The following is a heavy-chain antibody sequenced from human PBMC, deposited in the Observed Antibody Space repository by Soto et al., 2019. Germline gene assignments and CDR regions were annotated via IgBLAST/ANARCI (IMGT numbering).Heavy chain of an antibody. D-gene: IGHD6-19*01. V-gene: IGHV3-33*01. CDR2: IWYDGSNK. Sequence: PGGSLRLSCAASGFTFSSYGMHWVRQAPGKGLEWAAVIWYDGSNKYYADSVKGRFTISRDNSKNTLYLQMNSLRAEDTAVYYCARGGETYSSGWYESDYWGQGTLVTVSS. CDR3: ARGGETYSSGWYESDY. J-gene: IGHJ4*02. CDR1: GFTFSSYG.